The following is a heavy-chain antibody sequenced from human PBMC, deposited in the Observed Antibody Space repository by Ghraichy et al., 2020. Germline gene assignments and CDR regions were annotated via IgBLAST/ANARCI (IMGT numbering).Heavy chain of an antibody. D-gene: IGHD2-15*01. Sequence: LSLTCAASGLTFSSYAMSWVRQAPGKGLEWVSAISGSGGNTYYADSVKGRFTFSRDNSKNTLYLQMNSLRAEDTAVYYCAKDVGRGGGSCFHHWGQGTLVTVSS. J-gene: IGHJ1*01. CDR2: ISGSGGNT. CDR1: GLTFSSYA. CDR3: AKDVGRGGGSCFHH. V-gene: IGHV3-23*01.